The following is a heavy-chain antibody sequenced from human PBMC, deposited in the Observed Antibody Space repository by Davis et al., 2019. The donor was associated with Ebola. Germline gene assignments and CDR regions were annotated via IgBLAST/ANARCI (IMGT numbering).Heavy chain of an antibody. CDR3: AISVTTWGV. J-gene: IGHJ6*02. CDR1: GFKSSNYW. V-gene: IGHV3-7*03. D-gene: IGHD4-17*01. Sequence: GESLKISCAASGFKSSNYWMNWVRQAPGNGLEWVANIKQDGNGKNYVDSVKGRVTISRDNAKNSVYLQMNSLRAEDTAVYYCAISVTTWGVCGQGTTVTVSS. CDR2: IKQDGNGK.